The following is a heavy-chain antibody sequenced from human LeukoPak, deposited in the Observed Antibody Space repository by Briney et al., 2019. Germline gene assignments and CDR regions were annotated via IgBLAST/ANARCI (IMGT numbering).Heavy chain of an antibody. J-gene: IGHJ4*02. CDR2: IHRSGSP. CDR3: AREILGGFNPGAY. V-gene: IGHV4-4*02. D-gene: IGHD1-14*01. Sequence: SETLSLPCTVSLDSTTSNFWSWVRKPPGKGLEWIGEIHRSGSPNYNPSLQSRLTVSIDRSRNQIVLELSSVTAADTAVYYCAREILGGFNPGAYWGQGTLVTVSS. CDR1: LDSTTSNF.